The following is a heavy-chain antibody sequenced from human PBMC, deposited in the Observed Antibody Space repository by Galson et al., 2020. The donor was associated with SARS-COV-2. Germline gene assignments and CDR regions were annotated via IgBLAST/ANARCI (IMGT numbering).Heavy chain of an antibody. CDR1: GGSISSSSYY. D-gene: IGHD5-12*01. CDR3: ARDGIGYSGYDWASEDVDWFDP. Sequence: PSETLSLTCTVSGGSISSSSYYWGWIRQPPGKGLEWIGSIYYSGSTYYNPSLKSRVTISVDTSKNQFSLKLSSVTAADTAVYYCARDGIGYSGYDWASEDVDWFDPWGQGTLVTVSS. J-gene: IGHJ5*02. CDR2: IYYSGST. V-gene: IGHV4-39*02.